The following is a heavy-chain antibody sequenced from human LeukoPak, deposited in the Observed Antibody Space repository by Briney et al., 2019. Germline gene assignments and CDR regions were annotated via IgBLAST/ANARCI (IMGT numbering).Heavy chain of an antibody. J-gene: IGHJ4*02. CDR3: ARVGYGILTGYYLFNY. CDR2: ISSSSSYI. CDR1: GFTFSSYS. D-gene: IGHD3-9*01. V-gene: IGHV3-21*01. Sequence: PGGSLRLSCAASGFTFSSYSMNWVRQAPGKGLEWVSSISSSSSYIYYADSVKGRFTISRDNAKNSLYLQMNSLRAEDTAVYYCARVGYGILTGYYLFNYWGQGTLVTVSS.